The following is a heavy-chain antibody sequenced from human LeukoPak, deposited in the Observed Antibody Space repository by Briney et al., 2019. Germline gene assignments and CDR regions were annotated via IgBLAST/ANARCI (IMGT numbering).Heavy chain of an antibody. V-gene: IGHV4-34*01. CDR2: INHSGST. Sequence: SETLSLTCAVHGGSLSGYYWSWIRQSPGKGLEWIGEINHSGSTNYNPSLKSRVTISLDTSKNQFSLKLTSVTAADTAVYYCARHTWTGTTYYYYYMDVWGKGTTVTVPS. J-gene: IGHJ6*03. CDR3: ARHTWTGTTYYYYYMDV. D-gene: IGHD1-7*01. CDR1: GGSLSGYY.